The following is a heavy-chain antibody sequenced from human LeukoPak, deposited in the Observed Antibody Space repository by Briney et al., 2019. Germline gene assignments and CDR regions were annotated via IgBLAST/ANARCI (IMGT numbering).Heavy chain of an antibody. CDR2: IYYSGST. CDR3: ARLGDDY. V-gene: IGHV4-39*01. J-gene: IGHJ4*02. Sequence: SETLSLTCTVSGGSIISSSYYWGWIRQPPGKGLEWIGSIYYSGSTYYNPSLKSRVTISVDTSKNQFSLKLSSVTAADTAVYYCARLGDDYWGQGTLVTVSS. CDR1: GGSIISSSYY.